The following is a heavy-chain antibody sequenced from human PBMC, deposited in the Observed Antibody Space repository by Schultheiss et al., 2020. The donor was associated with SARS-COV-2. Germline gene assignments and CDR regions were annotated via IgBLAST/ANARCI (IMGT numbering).Heavy chain of an antibody. V-gene: IGHV5-51*01. Sequence: GGSLRLSCKGSGYSFTSYWIGWVRQMPGKGLEWMGIIYPGDSATRYSPSFQGQVTISADKSISTAYLQWSSLKASDTAMYYCARSSSPERDDAFDIWGQGTMVTVSS. CDR3: ARSSSPERDDAFDI. CDR2: IYPGDSAT. J-gene: IGHJ3*02. D-gene: IGHD6-6*01. CDR1: GYSFTSYW.